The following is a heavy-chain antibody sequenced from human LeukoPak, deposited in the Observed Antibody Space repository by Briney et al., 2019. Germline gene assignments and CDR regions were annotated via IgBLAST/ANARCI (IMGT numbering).Heavy chain of an antibody. V-gene: IGHV1-18*04. CDR3: ARLAVGSSWFHDY. CDR2: INTYNGNT. CDR1: GYTFTGYY. J-gene: IGHJ4*02. Sequence: GASVKVSCKASGYTFTGYYIHWVRQAPGQGLEWMGWINTYNGNTNYAQKVRGRVTMTTDTSTSTGYMELRNLRSDDTAVYYCARLAVGSSWFHDYWGQGTLVTVSS. D-gene: IGHD6-13*01.